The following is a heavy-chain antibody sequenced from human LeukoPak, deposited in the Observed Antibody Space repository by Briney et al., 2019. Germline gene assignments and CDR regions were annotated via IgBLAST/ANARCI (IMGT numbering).Heavy chain of an antibody. CDR3: ARMVYDSSGYYYRSYWYFDL. J-gene: IGHJ2*01. CDR2: IYYSGST. V-gene: IGHV4-59*11. CDR1: GGSISSHY. D-gene: IGHD3-22*01. Sequence: PSETLSLTCTVPGGSISSHYWSWIRQPPGKGLEWIGYIYYSGSTNYNPSLKSRVTISVDTSKNQFSLKLSSVTAADTAVYYCARMVYDSSGYYYRSYWYFDLWGRGTLVTVSS.